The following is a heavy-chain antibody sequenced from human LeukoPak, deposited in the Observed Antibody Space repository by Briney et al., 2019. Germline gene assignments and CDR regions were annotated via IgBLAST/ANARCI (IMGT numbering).Heavy chain of an antibody. V-gene: IGHV4-59*01. Sequence: SETLSLTCTVSGGSISSYYWSWIRQPPGKGLEWIGYIYYSGSTNYNPSLKSRVTISVDTSKNQFSLKLSSVTAADTAVYYCARTGYSSGWCRNDAFDIWGQGTMVTVSS. CDR1: GGSISSYY. CDR3: ARTGYSSGWCRNDAFDI. D-gene: IGHD6-19*01. CDR2: IYYSGST. J-gene: IGHJ3*02.